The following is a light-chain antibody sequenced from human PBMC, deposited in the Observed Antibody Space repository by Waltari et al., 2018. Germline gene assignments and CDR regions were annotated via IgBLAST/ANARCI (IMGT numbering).Light chain of an antibody. Sequence: ETVLTQSPVTLSLSPGERATLSCRASQTVNTYLAWYQQKPGQAPSPPIYDTSNRATGIPXXFSGSGSGTDFTLTISXLEPEDFAVYYCQQRNSWPLTFGGGTKVEIK. V-gene: IGKV3-11*01. CDR3: QQRNSWPLT. CDR2: DTS. CDR1: QTVNTY. J-gene: IGKJ4*01.